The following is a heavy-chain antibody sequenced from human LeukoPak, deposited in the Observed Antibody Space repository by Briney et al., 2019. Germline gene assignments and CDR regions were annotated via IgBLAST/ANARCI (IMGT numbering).Heavy chain of an antibody. CDR2: INPNSDGT. CDR3: ARERELLSGYFDY. Sequence: GASVKVSCKASGYTFTGYYMHWVRQAPGQGLEWMGWINPNSDGTNYAQKFQGRVTMTRDTSISTAYMELSRLRSDDTAVYYCARERELLSGYFDYWGQGTLVTVSS. V-gene: IGHV1-2*02. CDR1: GYTFTGYY. D-gene: IGHD1-26*01. J-gene: IGHJ4*02.